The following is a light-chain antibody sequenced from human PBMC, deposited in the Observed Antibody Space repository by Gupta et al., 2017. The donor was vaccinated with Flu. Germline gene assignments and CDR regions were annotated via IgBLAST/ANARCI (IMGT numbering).Light chain of an antibody. Sequence: MNWYQPKPGEAAIFLIQEGTTLGPGIPPRFSGSGYGTDFTLTINRVESEDAAYYFCRQHEHFPFTFGRGTKVEIK. CDR2: EGT. CDR3: RQHEHFPFT. J-gene: IGKJ4*01. V-gene: IGKV5-2*01.